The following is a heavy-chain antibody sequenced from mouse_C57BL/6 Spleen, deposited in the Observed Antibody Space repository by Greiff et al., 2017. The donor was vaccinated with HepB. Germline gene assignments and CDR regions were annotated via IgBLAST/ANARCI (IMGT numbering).Heavy chain of an antibody. CDR3: ARDKEDYYGSSPYWYFDV. D-gene: IGHD1-1*01. V-gene: IGHV5-4*01. CDR2: ISDGGSYT. Sequence: EVQVVESGGGLVKPGGSLKLSCAASGFTFSSYAMSWVRQTPEKRLEWVATISDGGSYTYYPDNVKGRFTISRDNAKNNLYLQMSHLKSEDTAMYYCARDKEDYYGSSPYWYFDVWGTGTTVTVSS. CDR1: GFTFSSYA. J-gene: IGHJ1*03.